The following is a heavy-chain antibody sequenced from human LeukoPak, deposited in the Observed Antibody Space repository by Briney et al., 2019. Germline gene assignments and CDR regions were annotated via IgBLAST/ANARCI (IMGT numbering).Heavy chain of an antibody. Sequence: KTSETLSFTCTVSGGSISSYYWSWIRQRPGKGLKWFGYTYYSGSTNYNPSLKSRVTISVDTSKNQFSLKLSSVTAADTAVYYCARGLIAARNWFDPWGQGTLVTVSS. CDR2: TYYSGST. J-gene: IGHJ5*02. CDR3: ARGLIAARNWFDP. D-gene: IGHD6-6*01. CDR1: GGSISSYY. V-gene: IGHV4-59*01.